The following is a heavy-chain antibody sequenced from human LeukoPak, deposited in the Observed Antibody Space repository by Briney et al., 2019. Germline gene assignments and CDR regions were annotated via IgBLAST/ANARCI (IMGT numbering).Heavy chain of an antibody. D-gene: IGHD1-26*01. Sequence: SETLSLTCAVYGESLNGHYWSWIRQPPGKGLEWIGESSDSGGTKFNPSLKSRVTISADTSKNQFSLKLSSVTAADTAVYHCAKNGQSGFSFDPWGQGTLVTVSS. V-gene: IGHV4-34*01. CDR3: AKNGQSGFSFDP. CDR1: GESLNGHY. J-gene: IGHJ5*02. CDR2: SSDSGGT.